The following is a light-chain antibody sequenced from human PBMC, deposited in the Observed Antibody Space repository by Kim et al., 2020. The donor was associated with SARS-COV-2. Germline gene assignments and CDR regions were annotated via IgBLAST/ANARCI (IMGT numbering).Light chain of an antibody. CDR3: QQSYSSALVT. CDR1: QTISTY. CDR2: AAS. J-gene: IGKJ4*01. Sequence: DIQMTQSPSSLSASVGDRVTITCRASQTISTYLNWYQQQPGKAPKLLIYAASSLQSGVPSRFTGSGSGTEFTLTISSLQPEDFATYYCQQSYSSALVTFGGGTKVDIK. V-gene: IGKV1-39*01.